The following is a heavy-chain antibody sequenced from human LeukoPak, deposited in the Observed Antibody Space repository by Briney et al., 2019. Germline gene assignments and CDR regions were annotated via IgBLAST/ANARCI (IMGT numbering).Heavy chain of an antibody. D-gene: IGHD3-22*01. CDR1: GGSISSSSYY. Sequence: RSGTLSLTCTVSGGSISSSSYYWGWIRQPPGKGLEWIGRIYYSVSTYYNPSLKSRVTISVDTSKSQFSLKLSSVTAADTAVYYCARHPPSSGYYHVNTCWYFDYWGQGTLVTASA. J-gene: IGHJ4*02. V-gene: IGHV4-39*01. CDR3: ARHPPSSGYYHVNTCWYFDY. CDR2: IYYSVST.